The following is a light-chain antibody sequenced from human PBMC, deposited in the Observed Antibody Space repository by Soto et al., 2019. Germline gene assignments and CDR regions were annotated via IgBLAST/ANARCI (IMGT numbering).Light chain of an antibody. V-gene: IGLV2-14*01. J-gene: IGLJ3*02. CDR2: EVS. CDR1: SSDVGGYNY. Sequence: QSVLTQPASVSGSPGQSITISCTGTSSDVGGYNYVSWYQQHPGKAPKLMIYEVSNRPSGVSNRFSGSKSGNTASLTISGLQAEDEADDYCSSYTSGSTWVFGGGTKLSVL. CDR3: SSYTSGSTWV.